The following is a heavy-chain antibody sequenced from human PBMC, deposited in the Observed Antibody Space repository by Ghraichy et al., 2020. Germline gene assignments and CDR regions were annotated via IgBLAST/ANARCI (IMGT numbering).Heavy chain of an antibody. CDR3: ARASMVVMFYYYDGMDV. CDR1: GFTLSNYG. V-gene: IGHV3-48*02. D-gene: IGHD2-15*01. CDR2: ITSRSRSI. J-gene: IGHJ6*02. Sequence: GGSLILSCVGSGFTLSNYGMNWVRQSPGKGLEWVSYITSRSRSIFYADSVKGRFTVSRDNAKNSLSLQMNSLRDEDTAIYYCARASMVVMFYYYDGMDVWGQGTTVTDSS.